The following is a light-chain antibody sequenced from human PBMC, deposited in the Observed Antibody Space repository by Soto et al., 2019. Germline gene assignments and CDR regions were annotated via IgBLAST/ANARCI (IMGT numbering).Light chain of an antibody. J-gene: IGLJ1*01. Sequence: QSVLTQPPSASGSPGQRVIVSCSGSTSDIGTNAVHWFQHLPGTAPKLLIYTNNQRPSGVPDRFSGSKSGTSASLAISGLQSEDEADYYCATWHDSFYVFGTGTKLTVL. CDR2: TNN. V-gene: IGLV1-44*01. CDR3: ATWHDSFYV. CDR1: TSDIGTNA.